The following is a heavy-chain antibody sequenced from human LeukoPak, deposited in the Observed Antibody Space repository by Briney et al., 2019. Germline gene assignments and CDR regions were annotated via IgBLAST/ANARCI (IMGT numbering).Heavy chain of an antibody. Sequence: PSETLSLTCAVYGGSFSGYYWSWIRQPPGKGLEWIGEINHSGSTNYNPSLKSRVTILVDTSKNQFSLKLSSVTAADTAVYYCASSNTSREVMFDYWGQGTLVTVSS. CDR3: ASSNTSREVMFDY. V-gene: IGHV4-34*01. J-gene: IGHJ4*02. CDR2: INHSGST. D-gene: IGHD3-3*01. CDR1: GGSFSGYY.